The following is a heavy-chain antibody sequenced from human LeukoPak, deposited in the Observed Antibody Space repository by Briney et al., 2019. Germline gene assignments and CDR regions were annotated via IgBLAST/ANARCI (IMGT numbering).Heavy chain of an antibody. CDR2: IIPILGIA. J-gene: IGHJ3*02. D-gene: IGHD1-26*01. CDR1: GGTFSSYA. Sequence: SAKVSCKASGGTFSSYAISWVRQAPGQGLEWMGRIIPILGIANYAQKFQGRVTITADKSTSTAYMELSSLRSEDTAVYYCARGALGATSAFDIWGQGTMVTVSS. V-gene: IGHV1-69*04. CDR3: ARGALGATSAFDI.